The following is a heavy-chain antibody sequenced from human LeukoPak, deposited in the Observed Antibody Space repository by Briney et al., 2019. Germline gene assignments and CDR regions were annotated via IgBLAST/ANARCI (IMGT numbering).Heavy chain of an antibody. Sequence: SVKVSCKASGGTFSSYAISWVRQAPGQGLEWMGGIIPIFGTANYAQKFQGRVTITTDESTSTAYMELSSLRSEDTAVYYCASGGIAARVGGFGYWGQGTLVTVSS. CDR1: GGTFSSYA. J-gene: IGHJ4*02. D-gene: IGHD6-6*01. CDR3: ASGGIAARVGGFGY. V-gene: IGHV1-69*05. CDR2: IIPIFGTA.